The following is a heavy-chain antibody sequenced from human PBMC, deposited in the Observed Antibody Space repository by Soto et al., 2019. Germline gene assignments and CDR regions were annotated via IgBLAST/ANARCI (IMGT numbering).Heavy chain of an antibody. V-gene: IGHV4-59*01. CDR2: IYYSGST. CDR1: GGSISGYY. J-gene: IGHJ4*02. CDR3: ARTLDY. Sequence: PSETLSLTCAVSGGSISGYYWSWIRQPPGKGLEWIGYIYYSGSTNYNPSLKSRVTISVDTSKNQFSLKLSSVTAADTAVYYCARTLDYWGQGTLVTVSS.